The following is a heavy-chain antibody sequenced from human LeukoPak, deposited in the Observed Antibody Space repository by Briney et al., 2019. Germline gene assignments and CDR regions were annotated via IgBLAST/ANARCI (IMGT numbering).Heavy chain of an antibody. CDR3: ARGYCSGGNCYYFDY. CDR1: GGSVTSGNNC. D-gene: IGHD2-15*01. V-gene: IGHV4-61*02. Sequence: ASETLSLTCTVAGGSVTSGNNCWSWLRQPAGKGLEWIGRICTSGSTNYNPSLKSRVTISVDTSKNQFSLNLNSVTAADTAVYYCARGYCSGGNCYYFDYWGQGTLVTVSS. CDR2: ICTSGST. J-gene: IGHJ4*02.